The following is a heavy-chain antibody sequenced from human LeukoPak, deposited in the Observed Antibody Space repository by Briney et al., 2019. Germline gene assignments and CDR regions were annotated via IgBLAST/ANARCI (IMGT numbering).Heavy chain of an antibody. D-gene: IGHD3-22*01. Sequence: GSLRLSCAASGFTFRSYGMHWVRQAPGKGLEYVSAISSNGGRTYYANSVKGRFTISRDNSRNTLYLQMGSLRAEDMAVYYCATYYYDSGGFHFHHWGQGTLVTVSS. CDR3: ATYYYDSGGFHFHH. CDR2: ISSNGGRT. J-gene: IGHJ1*01. CDR1: GFTFRSYG. V-gene: IGHV3-64*01.